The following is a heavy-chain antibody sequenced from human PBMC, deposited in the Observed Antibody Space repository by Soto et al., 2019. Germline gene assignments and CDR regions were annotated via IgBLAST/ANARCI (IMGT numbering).Heavy chain of an antibody. D-gene: IGHD3-10*01. V-gene: IGHV1-18*01. CDR1: GYTFTSYA. CDR2: IIAYNGNT. CDR3: ARWHTSIDYGSGSSFDT. J-gene: IGHJ4*02. Sequence: QVHLVQSGTEVKKPGTSMKVSCRASGYTFTSYAINWVRQAPGQGLEWVGRIIAYNGNTHSAQKLQGRVTMTIDTSTSTAYMELRSLRSDDTAVYYCARWHTSIDYGSGSSFDTWGQGTLLTVSA.